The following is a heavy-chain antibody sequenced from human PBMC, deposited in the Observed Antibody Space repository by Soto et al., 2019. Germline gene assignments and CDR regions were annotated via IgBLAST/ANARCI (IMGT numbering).Heavy chain of an antibody. D-gene: IGHD3-3*01. V-gene: IGHV1-69*01. Sequence: QVQLVQSGAEVKKPGSSVKVSCKASGDTFSTDIITWVRQAPGQGLEWMGGIIPITRTPHYAQKFQGRVTITADDSTSTTHMELTSLPSEDTAVYYCAKDRRSLENWFVPWGQGTLVTFSS. CDR2: IIPITRTP. CDR1: GDTFSTDI. J-gene: IGHJ5*02. CDR3: AKDRRSLENWFVP.